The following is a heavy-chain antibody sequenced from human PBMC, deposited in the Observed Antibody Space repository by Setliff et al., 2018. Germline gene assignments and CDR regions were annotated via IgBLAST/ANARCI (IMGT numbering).Heavy chain of an antibody. J-gene: IGHJ3*02. CDR1: GGSFSGNY. Sequence: KPSETLSLTCAVYGGSFSGNYWSWIRQPPGKGLEWIGEINHSGSTNHNPSLKSRVTISVDTSKNQFSLNLSSVTAADTAMYYCARDYYDSRGSYAFDIWGQGTVVTVS. CDR2: INHSGST. CDR3: ARDYYDSRGSYAFDI. V-gene: IGHV4-34*01. D-gene: IGHD3-22*01.